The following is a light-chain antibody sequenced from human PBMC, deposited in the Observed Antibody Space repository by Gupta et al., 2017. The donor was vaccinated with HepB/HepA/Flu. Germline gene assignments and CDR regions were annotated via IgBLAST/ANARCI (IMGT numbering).Light chain of an antibody. Sequence: DIVMTQSPLALPVTPGEPASTSCRSSQSLLHSNGYNYVYWYLQKPGQSPQLLIYLGSNRASGVPDRFSGSGSGTDFTLKISRVEAEDVGVYYCMQILRIPPFTFGPGTKVDIK. CDR1: QSLLHSNGYNY. CDR2: LGS. J-gene: IGKJ3*01. V-gene: IGKV2-28*01. CDR3: MQILRIPPFT.